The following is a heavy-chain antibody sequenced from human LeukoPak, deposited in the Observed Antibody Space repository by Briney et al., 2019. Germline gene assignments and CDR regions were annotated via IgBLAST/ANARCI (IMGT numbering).Heavy chain of an antibody. CDR3: ARDQKPYDYVDAFDI. V-gene: IGHV3-21*01. CDR2: ISSSSSYI. CDR1: GFTFSSYS. D-gene: IGHD3-16*01. J-gene: IGHJ3*02. Sequence: PGGSLRLSCVASGFTFSSYSMNWVRQAPGKGLEWVSSISSSSSYIYYADSVKGRFTISRDNAKNSLYLQMNSLRAEDTAVYYCARDQKPYDYVDAFDIWGQGTMVTVSS.